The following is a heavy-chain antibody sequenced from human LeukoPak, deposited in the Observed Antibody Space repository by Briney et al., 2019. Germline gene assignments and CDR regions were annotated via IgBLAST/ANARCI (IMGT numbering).Heavy chain of an antibody. V-gene: IGHV3-53*01. Sequence: GGSLRLSCAASRFTFSSYDMHWVRQAPGKGLEWVSVIYSGGSTYYADSVKGRFTISRDNSKNTLYLQMNSLRAEDTAVYYCASGLLSYYYYMDVWGKGTTVTISS. CDR1: RFTFSSYD. CDR3: ASGLLSYYYYMDV. J-gene: IGHJ6*03. CDR2: IYSGGST.